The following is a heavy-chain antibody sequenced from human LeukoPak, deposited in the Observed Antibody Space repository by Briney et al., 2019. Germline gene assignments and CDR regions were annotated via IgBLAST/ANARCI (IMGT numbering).Heavy chain of an antibody. CDR1: GGSFSGYY. D-gene: IGHD3-10*01. Sequence: SETLSLTCAVYGGSFSGYYWSWIRQPPGKGLEWIGEINHSGSTNYNPSLKSRVTISVDTSKNQFSLKLSSVTAADTAVYYCARRIATWFGESYYFDYWGQGTLVTVSS. V-gene: IGHV4-34*01. J-gene: IGHJ4*02. CDR2: INHSGST. CDR3: ARRIATWFGESYYFDY.